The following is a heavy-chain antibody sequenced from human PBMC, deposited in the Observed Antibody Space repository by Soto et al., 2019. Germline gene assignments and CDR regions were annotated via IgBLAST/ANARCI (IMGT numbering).Heavy chain of an antibody. Sequence: EVQLLESGGGLVQPGGSLGLSCAVSGFTVTTYAMGWVRQAPRKGLEWVSSISGGADHTYYADSVKGRFTISRDKSKNTLHLQMDTLRADDTAIYYCAKGYDMFGSGYEGFDSRVQGTLVTVSS. J-gene: IGHJ4*02. CDR3: AKGYDMFGSGYEGFDS. CDR2: ISGGADHT. CDR1: GFTVTTYA. V-gene: IGHV3-23*01. D-gene: IGHD5-12*01.